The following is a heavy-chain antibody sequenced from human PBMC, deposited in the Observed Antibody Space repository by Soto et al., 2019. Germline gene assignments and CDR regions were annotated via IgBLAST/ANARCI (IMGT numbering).Heavy chain of an antibody. Sequence: EVQLLESGGGLVQPGGSLRLSCAASGFTFSSYAMSWVRQAPGKGLEWVSAISGSGGSTYYADSVKGRFTISRDNSKNTLYLQMNSLRAEDTAVYYCAKDPSVYSYGQNRGEYWGQGTLVTVSS. CDR2: ISGSGGST. CDR3: AKDPSVYSYGQNRGEY. D-gene: IGHD5-18*01. V-gene: IGHV3-23*01. CDR1: GFTFSSYA. J-gene: IGHJ4*02.